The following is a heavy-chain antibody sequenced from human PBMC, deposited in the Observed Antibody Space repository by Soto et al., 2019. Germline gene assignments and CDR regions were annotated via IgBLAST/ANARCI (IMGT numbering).Heavy chain of an antibody. D-gene: IGHD3-10*01. CDR2: VYWTGST. Sequence: WTWIRQPPGRGLEWIGYVYWTGSTNYSPSLKSRVTISVDTSKNQFSLELNSVTAADTAVYYCARAGYYYGSGNFGIDFWGQGTLVTVSS. CDR3: ARAGYYYGSGNFGIDF. V-gene: IGHV4-59*01. J-gene: IGHJ4*02.